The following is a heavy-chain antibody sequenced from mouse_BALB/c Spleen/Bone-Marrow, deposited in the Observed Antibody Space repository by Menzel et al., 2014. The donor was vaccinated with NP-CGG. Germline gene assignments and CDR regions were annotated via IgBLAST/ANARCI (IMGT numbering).Heavy chain of an antibody. J-gene: IGHJ3*01. CDR1: GFNIKDTY. Sequence: VQLKEAGAELVKPGASVKSSCTASGFNIKDTYMHWVKQRPEQGLEWIGRIDPANGNTKYDPKFQGKATITADTSSNTAYLQLSSLTSEDTAVYYCAPYYYGSSSFAYWGQGTLVTVSA. D-gene: IGHD1-1*01. CDR2: IDPANGNT. CDR3: APYYYGSSSFAY. V-gene: IGHV14-3*02.